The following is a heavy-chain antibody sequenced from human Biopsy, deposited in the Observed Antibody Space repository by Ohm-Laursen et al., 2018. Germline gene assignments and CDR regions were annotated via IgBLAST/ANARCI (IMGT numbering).Heavy chain of an antibody. CDR3: ARLGSGDYFPTFFDF. V-gene: IGHV4-31*01. J-gene: IGHJ4*02. CDR1: GVSINGGRYY. Sequence: TLSLTWTVSGVSINGGRYYWNWIRHHPGKGLEWIGNIFYSANTYYNPSLKSQVTISVDTSKNQFSLKLSSVTAADTAVYYCARLGSGDYFPTFFDFWGQGALVTVSS. D-gene: IGHD5-12*01. CDR2: IFYSANT.